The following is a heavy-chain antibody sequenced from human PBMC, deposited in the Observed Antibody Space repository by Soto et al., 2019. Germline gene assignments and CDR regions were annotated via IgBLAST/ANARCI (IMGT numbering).Heavy chain of an antibody. J-gene: IGHJ4*02. D-gene: IGHD6-19*01. Sequence: GGSLRLSCAASGFTFSSYAMNWVRQAPGKGLEWVSVITSSGRSTYYADSVKGRFTISRDNSKNTLYLQMNSLRAEDMAVYYCAKERLEGGEQWLASLDYWGQGTLVTVSS. V-gene: IGHV3-23*01. CDR1: GFTFSSYA. CDR2: ITSSGRST. CDR3: AKERLEGGEQWLASLDY.